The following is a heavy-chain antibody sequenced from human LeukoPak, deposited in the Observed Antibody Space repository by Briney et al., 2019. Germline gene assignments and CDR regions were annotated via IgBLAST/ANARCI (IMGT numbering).Heavy chain of an antibody. CDR2: ISSSGSTI. V-gene: IGHV3-48*03. CDR1: GFTFSSYE. D-gene: IGHD3-3*01. CDR3: ASLTYYDFWSGSYPNDY. J-gene: IGHJ4*02. Sequence: GGSLRLSCAASGFTFSSYEMNWVRQAPGKGLEWVSYISSSGSTIYYADSVKGRFTISRDNSKNTLYLQMNSLRAEDTAVYYCASLTYYDFWSGSYPNDYWGQGTLVTVSS.